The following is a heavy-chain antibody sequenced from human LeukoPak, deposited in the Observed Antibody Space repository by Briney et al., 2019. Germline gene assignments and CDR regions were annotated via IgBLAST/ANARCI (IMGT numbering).Heavy chain of an antibody. Sequence: GASVKVSCKASGGTFSSYAINWVRQATGQGLEWMGWMSPNSGDTGYAQKFQGRVTMTSDSSISTAYMELSSLRSEGTAIYYCVRTPPNWGFDYWGQGTLVTVSS. CDR2: MSPNSGDT. J-gene: IGHJ4*02. V-gene: IGHV1-8*02. CDR1: GGTFSSYA. D-gene: IGHD7-27*01. CDR3: VRTPPNWGFDY.